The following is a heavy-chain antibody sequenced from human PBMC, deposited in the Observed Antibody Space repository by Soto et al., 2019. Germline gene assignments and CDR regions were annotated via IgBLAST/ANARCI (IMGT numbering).Heavy chain of an antibody. J-gene: IGHJ6*03. Sequence: SLRLSCAASGFTFSSYGMHWVRQAPGKGLEWVAVIWYDGSNKYYADSVKGRFTISRDNSKNTLYLQMNSLRAEDTAVYYCAKDPWQQNREDYYYDMDVWGKGTTVTVSS. D-gene: IGHD6-13*01. V-gene: IGHV3-33*06. CDR3: AKDPWQQNREDYYYDMDV. CDR1: GFTFSSYG. CDR2: IWYDGSNK.